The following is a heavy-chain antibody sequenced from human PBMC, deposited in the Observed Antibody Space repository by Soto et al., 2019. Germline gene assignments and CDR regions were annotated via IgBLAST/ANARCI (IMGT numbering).Heavy chain of an antibody. CDR1: GYSISSGYY. V-gene: IGHV4-38-2*02. D-gene: IGHD3-22*01. CDR2: IYHSGKT. J-gene: IGHJ5*02. Sequence: PSETLSLTCVVSGYSISSGYYWAGVRQPPGKELEWIGSIYHSGKTYYKPSLRSRVTVSVDTSKNQFSMKLISVTAADTAVYYCARDKRVTMIGGWFDPWGQGTLVTVSS. CDR3: ARDKRVTMIGGWFDP.